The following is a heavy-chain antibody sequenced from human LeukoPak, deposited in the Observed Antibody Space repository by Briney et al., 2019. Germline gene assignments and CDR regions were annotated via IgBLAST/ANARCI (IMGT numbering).Heavy chain of an antibody. V-gene: IGHV3-21*01. CDR1: GFTFSSYS. Sequence: GGSLRLSCAASGFTFSSYSMNWVRQAPGKGLEWVSSISSISSYIYYADSVKGRFTISRDNAKNSLYLQMNSLRAEDTAVYYCARDRHYYDSSGYFYYFDYWGQGTLVTVSS. D-gene: IGHD3-22*01. CDR3: ARDRHYYDSSGYFYYFDY. CDR2: ISSISSYI. J-gene: IGHJ4*02.